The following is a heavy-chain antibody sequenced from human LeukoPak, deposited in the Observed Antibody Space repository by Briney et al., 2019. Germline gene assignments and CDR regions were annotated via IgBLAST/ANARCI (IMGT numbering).Heavy chain of an antibody. Sequence: GGSLRLSCAASGFILSSYAMNWVRQAPGKGLEWVSGISGSGDATFYADPVKGRFTISRDNSKNTLYLQMNSLRGDDTAVYYCAKYVTPPGTYYYGLDVWGQGTTVTVSS. CDR1: GFILSSYA. CDR2: ISGSGDAT. CDR3: AKYVTPPGTYYYGLDV. D-gene: IGHD6-13*01. J-gene: IGHJ6*02. V-gene: IGHV3-23*01.